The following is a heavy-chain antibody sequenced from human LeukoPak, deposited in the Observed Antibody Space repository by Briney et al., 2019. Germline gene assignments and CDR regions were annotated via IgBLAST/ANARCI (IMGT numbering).Heavy chain of an antibody. Sequence: PGGSLRLSCAASGFTFSSYALHWVRQAPGQGLEYVSEISGTRGITYYANSVKGRFTISRDNSKNTLYLQMGSLRAEDMAVYYCAKIFYDSGGYYYDYWGQGTLVTVSS. V-gene: IGHV3-64*01. D-gene: IGHD3-22*01. J-gene: IGHJ4*02. CDR1: GFTFSSYA. CDR2: ISGTRGIT. CDR3: AKIFYDSGGYYYDY.